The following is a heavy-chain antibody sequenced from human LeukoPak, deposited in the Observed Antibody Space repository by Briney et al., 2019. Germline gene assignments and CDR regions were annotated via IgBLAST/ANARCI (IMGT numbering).Heavy chain of an antibody. CDR2: IIPIFGTA. CDR3: AREILRFLEWSNDAFDI. Sequence: SVKVSCKASGGTFSSYAISWVRQAPGQGLEWMGGIIPIFGTANYAQKFQGRVTITTDESTSTAYMELSSLRSEDTAVYYCAREILRFLEWSNDAFDIWGQGTMVTVSS. J-gene: IGHJ3*02. V-gene: IGHV1-69*05. CDR1: GGTFSSYA. D-gene: IGHD3-3*01.